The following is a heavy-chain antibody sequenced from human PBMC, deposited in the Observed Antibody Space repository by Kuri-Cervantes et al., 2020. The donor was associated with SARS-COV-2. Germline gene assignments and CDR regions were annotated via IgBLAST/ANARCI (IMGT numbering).Heavy chain of an antibody. CDR1: GGTFSSYA. V-gene: IGHV1-69*05. Sequence: SVKVSCKASGGTFSSYAISWVRQAPGQGLEWMGGIIPIFGTANYAQKFQGRVTITTDESTSTAYMELSSLRSEDTAVYCCASEGSETGIAAIPSAAYFQHWGQGTLVTVSS. CDR3: ASEGSETGIAAIPSAAYFQH. CDR2: IIPIFGTA. J-gene: IGHJ1*01. D-gene: IGHD6-25*01.